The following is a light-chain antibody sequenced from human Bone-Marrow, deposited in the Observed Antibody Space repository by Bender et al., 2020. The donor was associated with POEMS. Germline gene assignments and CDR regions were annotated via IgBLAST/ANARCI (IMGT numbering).Light chain of an antibody. V-gene: IGLV2-14*02. Sequence: QYALTQPASVSWSPGQSITISCTGTSSDVGNYNLVSWYQQHPGKAPKLLIYDDTKRPAGVSSRCSGSKTGNTASLTISGLQAEDEADYYCSSYTSSSTLVCGTGTKVTVL. CDR1: SSDVGNYNL. CDR3: SSYTSSSTLV. J-gene: IGLJ1*01. CDR2: DDT.